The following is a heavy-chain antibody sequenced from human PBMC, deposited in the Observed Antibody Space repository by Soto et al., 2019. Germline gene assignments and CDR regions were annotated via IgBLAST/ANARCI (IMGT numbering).Heavy chain of an antibody. CDR2: ISGSGGST. Sequence: EVQLLESGGGLVQPGGSLRLSCAASGFTFSSYAMSWVLQAPGKGLEWVSAISGSGGSTYYADSLKGRFTISRDTSKNTLYLQMNSLRAEDTAVYYCAKVGVGGSTVGYFYYWGQGTLVTVSS. J-gene: IGHJ4*02. D-gene: IGHD2-2*01. V-gene: IGHV3-23*01. CDR3: AKVGVGGSTVGYFYY. CDR1: GFTFSSYA.